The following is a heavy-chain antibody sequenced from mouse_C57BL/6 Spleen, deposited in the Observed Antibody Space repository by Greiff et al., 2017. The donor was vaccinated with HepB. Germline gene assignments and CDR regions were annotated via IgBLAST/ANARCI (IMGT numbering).Heavy chain of an antibody. CDR2: IYPGDGDT. D-gene: IGHD1-1*01. CDR3: ARWDYYGSYYFDY. Sequence: VQLQQSGPELVKPGASVKISCKASGYAFSSSWMNWVKQRPGKGLEWIGRIYPGDGDTNYNGKFKGKATLTADKSSSTAYMQLSSLTSEDSAVYFCARWDYYGSYYFDYWGQGTTLTVSS. CDR1: GYAFSSSW. J-gene: IGHJ2*01. V-gene: IGHV1-82*01.